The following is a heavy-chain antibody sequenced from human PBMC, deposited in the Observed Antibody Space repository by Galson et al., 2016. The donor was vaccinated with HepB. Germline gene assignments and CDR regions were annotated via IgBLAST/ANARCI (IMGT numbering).Heavy chain of an antibody. Sequence: SLRLSCAASGFIFSNYNMNWVRQAPGKGMEWVSYVSPNGNTKYYADSVKGRFSISKDNAKNSLSLQMTSLRDDDTAVYYCARGLPFHSSGWYFYSWGQGILVTVSS. D-gene: IGHD6-19*01. V-gene: IGHV3-48*02. CDR1: GFIFSNYN. J-gene: IGHJ4*02. CDR3: ARGLPFHSSGWYFYS. CDR2: VSPNGNTK.